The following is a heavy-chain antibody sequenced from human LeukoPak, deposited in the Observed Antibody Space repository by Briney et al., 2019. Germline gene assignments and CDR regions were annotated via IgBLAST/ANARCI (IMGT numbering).Heavy chain of an antibody. V-gene: IGHV1-69*04. Sequence: GASVKVSCKASGGTFSSYAISWVRQAPGQGLEWMGRIIPILGIANYAQKFQGRVTITADKSTSTAYMELSSLRSEDTAVYYCARSLSSGWHTVDYWGQGTLVTVSS. CDR3: ARSLSSGWHTVDY. CDR2: IIPILGIA. D-gene: IGHD6-19*01. CDR1: GGTFSSYA. J-gene: IGHJ4*02.